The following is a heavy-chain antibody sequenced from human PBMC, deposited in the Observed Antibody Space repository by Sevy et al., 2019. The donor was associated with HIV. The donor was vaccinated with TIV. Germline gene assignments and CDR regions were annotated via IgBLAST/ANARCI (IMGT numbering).Heavy chain of an antibody. V-gene: IGHV3-20*04. CDR1: GFVFEDYG. CDR2: INWNGGST. D-gene: IGHD2-21*02. Sequence: GGSLRLSCAASGFVFEDYGMNWVRHAPGKGLECVSGINWNGGSTGYADSVKGRFTISRDNAKNSLYLQMNSLRAEDTAIYYCARARSCGGACYYFDTWGQGALVTVS. CDR3: ARARSCGGACYYFDT. J-gene: IGHJ4*02.